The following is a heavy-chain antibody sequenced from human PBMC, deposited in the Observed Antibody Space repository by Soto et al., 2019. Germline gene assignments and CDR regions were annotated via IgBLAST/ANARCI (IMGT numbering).Heavy chain of an antibody. D-gene: IGHD3-22*01. J-gene: IGHJ6*02. CDR1: GFTFSSYA. Sequence: QVQLVESGGGVVQPGRSLRLSCAASGFTFSSYAMHWVRQAPGKGLEWVAVISYDGSNKYYADSVKGRFTISRDNSKNTLYLQMNSLRAEDTAVYYCARTYYDDYGKDVWGQGTTVTVSS. CDR3: ARTYYDDYGKDV. V-gene: IGHV3-30-3*01. CDR2: ISYDGSNK.